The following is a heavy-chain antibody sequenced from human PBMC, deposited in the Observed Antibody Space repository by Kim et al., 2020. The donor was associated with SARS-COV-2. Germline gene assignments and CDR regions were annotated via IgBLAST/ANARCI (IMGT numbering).Heavy chain of an antibody. CDR3: ARTGYSSSWYGTSKAHLDY. Sequence: SRVTISVDTSKNQFALKLSSVTAADTAVYYCARTGYSSSWYGTSKAHLDYWGQGTLVTVSS. V-gene: IGHV4-34*01. D-gene: IGHD6-13*01. J-gene: IGHJ4*02.